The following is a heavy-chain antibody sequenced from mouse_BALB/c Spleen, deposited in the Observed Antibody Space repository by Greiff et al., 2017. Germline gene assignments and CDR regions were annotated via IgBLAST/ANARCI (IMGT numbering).Heavy chain of an antibody. D-gene: IGHD2-10*01. CDR3: VRAYYGNFFDY. V-gene: IGHV10-1*02. Sequence: EVQLVESGGGLVQPKGSLKLSCAASGFTFNTYAMNWVRQAPGKGLEWVARIRSKSNNYATYYADSVKDRFTISRDDSQSMLYLQMNNLKTEDTAMYYCVRAYYGNFFDYWGQGTTLTVSS. CDR2: IRSKSNNYAT. J-gene: IGHJ2*01. CDR1: GFTFNTYA.